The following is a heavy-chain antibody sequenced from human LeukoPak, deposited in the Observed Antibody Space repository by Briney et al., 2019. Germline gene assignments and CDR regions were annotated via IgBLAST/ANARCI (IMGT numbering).Heavy chain of an antibody. CDR2: INPNSGGT. J-gene: IGHJ4*02. D-gene: IGHD7-27*01. CDR1: GYTFSDYS. CDR3: ARQTGDNFDY. V-gene: IGHV1-2*02. Sequence: ASVKVSCKASGYTFSDYSMCWVRQAPGQGLEWMGWINPNSGGTKYAQNFQGRVTMTRDTSISTAYMELSRLRSDDKAVYYCARQTGDNFDYWGQGTLVTVSS.